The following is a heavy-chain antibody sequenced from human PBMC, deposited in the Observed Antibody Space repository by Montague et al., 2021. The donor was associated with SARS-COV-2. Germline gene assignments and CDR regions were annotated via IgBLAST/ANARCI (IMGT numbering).Heavy chain of an antibody. CDR1: GYSISSGYY. V-gene: IGHV4-38-2*02. J-gene: IGHJ3*02. Sequence: SETLSLTCTVSGYSISSGYYWGWIRKFPGKGLEWIGSIYHSGTTYYNPSLKSRVTISVDTSKNQFSLKMYFVTAADTAQFYCARDRTFRDGYLDAFEIWGQGTMVTVSS. D-gene: IGHD5-24*01. CDR2: IYHSGTT. CDR3: ARDRTFRDGYLDAFEI.